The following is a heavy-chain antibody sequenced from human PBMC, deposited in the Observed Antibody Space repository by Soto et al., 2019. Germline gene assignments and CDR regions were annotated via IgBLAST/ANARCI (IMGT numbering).Heavy chain of an antibody. V-gene: IGHV1-18*01. J-gene: IGHJ5*01. D-gene: IGHD2-15*01. CDR1: GYTFSSHG. CDR2: ISGYNGNA. Sequence: ASVKVSCKASGYTFSSHGIIWVRQAPGQGLEWMGWISGYNGNAKYAQRFQGRVTMTTDTSTSTVYMDLRSLGSDDSAVYYCAREGSYGWYDCWGQGTLVTVSS. CDR3: AREGSYGWYDC.